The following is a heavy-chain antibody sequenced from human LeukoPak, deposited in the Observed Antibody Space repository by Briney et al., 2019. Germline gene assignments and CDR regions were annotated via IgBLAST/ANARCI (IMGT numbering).Heavy chain of an antibody. CDR1: GYTFTSYY. CDR2: INPSGGGT. V-gene: IGHV1-46*01. CDR3: ARDQRGTGGNHQFWFDP. D-gene: IGHD2-8*02. Sequence: ASVKVSCKASGYTFTSYYMHWVRQAPGQGLEWMGIINPSGGGTSYAQKFQGRVTMTRDTSTSTVYMELSSLRSEDTAVYYCARDQRGTGGNHQFWFDPWGQGTLVTVSS. J-gene: IGHJ5*02.